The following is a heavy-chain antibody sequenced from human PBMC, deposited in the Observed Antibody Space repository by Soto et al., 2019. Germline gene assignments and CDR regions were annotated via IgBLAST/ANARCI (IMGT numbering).Heavy chain of an antibody. J-gene: IGHJ5*02. V-gene: IGHV3-15*01. Sequence: PGGSLRLSCAASGFTFSHAWMSWVRQAPGKGLEWVGRIKSKADGETKDYGAPVRGRFTISRDDAKDTLYLQMNSLRIEDTAVYYCCVVKRLDQYSTSGYWFDPWGPGTLVPVSS. CDR2: IKSKADGETK. CDR3: CVVKRLDQYSTSGYWFDP. CDR1: GFTFSHAW. D-gene: IGHD2-15*01.